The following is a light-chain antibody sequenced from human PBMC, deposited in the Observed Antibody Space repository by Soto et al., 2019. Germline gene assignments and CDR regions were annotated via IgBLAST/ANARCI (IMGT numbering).Light chain of an antibody. J-gene: IGKJ5*01. V-gene: IGKV1-5*01. CDR2: DAS. Sequence: DIQMTQSPSTLSASVGERVTITCRASQSISSWLAWYQQKPGKAPKLLIYDASSLESGVPSRFSGSGSGTEFTLTISSLQPDDIATYYCRQYDDLPPTFGQGTRLEIK. CDR3: RQYDDLPPT. CDR1: QSISSW.